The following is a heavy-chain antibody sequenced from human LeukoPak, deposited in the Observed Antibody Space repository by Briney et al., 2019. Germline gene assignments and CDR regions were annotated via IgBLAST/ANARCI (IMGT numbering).Heavy chain of an antibody. D-gene: IGHD5-18*01. V-gene: IGHV5-51*01. J-gene: IGHJ2*01. CDR3: ARSDGYSYHWYFDL. CDR2: IYPGDSDT. CDR1: GYSFTNYW. Sequence: GESLKISCKGPGYSFTNYWIVWVRQMPGKGLEWMGIIYPGDSDTRYSLSFQGQVTISADKSISTAYLQWSSLKASDTAMYYCARSDGYSYHWYFDLWGRGTLVTVSS.